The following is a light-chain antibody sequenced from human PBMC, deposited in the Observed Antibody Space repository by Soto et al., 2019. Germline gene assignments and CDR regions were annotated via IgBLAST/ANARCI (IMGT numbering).Light chain of an antibody. J-gene: IGLJ1*01. CDR1: SSDVGGYNS. CDR3: KSYTSRSTYV. V-gene: IGLV2-14*03. Sequence: QSVLTHPASVSGSPGQSITISCTGTSSDVGGYNSVSWYQHHPGKAPKLMIYDVSNRSSGVSSRFSGSKSDNTASLTISGLQAEDEADYYCKSYTSRSTYVFGTGTKLTVL. CDR2: DVS.